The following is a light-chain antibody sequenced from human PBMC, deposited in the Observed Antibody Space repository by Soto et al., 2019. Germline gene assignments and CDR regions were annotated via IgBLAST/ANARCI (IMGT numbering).Light chain of an antibody. V-gene: IGLV4-69*01. J-gene: IGLJ2*01. CDR1: SGHSSYA. CDR2: LNSDGSH. Sequence: QSVLTQSPSASASLGASVKLTCTLSSGHSSYAIAWHQQRPEKGPRYLMKLNSDGSHSKGDGIPDRFSGSSSGAERYLTISSLQAEDEADYYCQTWVTGIQVFGGGTQLT. CDR3: QTWVTGIQV.